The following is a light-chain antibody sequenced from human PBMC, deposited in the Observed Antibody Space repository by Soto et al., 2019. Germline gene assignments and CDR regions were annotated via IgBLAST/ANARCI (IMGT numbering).Light chain of an antibody. CDR1: QSVSSSY. CDR3: QQYGSSPHT. CDR2: GAS. J-gene: IGKJ2*01. Sequence: EIVLTQSPGTLSSSPGDRATLSCRASQSVSSSYLAWYQQKPGQAPRLLIYGASSRATGIPDRFSGSGSGTDFTLTISRLEPEDFAVYYCQQYGSSPHTFGQGTKLEIK. V-gene: IGKV3-20*01.